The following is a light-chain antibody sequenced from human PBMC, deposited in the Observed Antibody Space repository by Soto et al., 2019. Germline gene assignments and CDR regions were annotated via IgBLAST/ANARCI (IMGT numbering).Light chain of an antibody. CDR3: QQYSSSPPIT. J-gene: IGKJ4*01. Sequence: EIVLTQSPGTLSLSPGERATLSCRASQSVSSSYLAWYQQKPGQAPRLLIYGASSRATGIPDRFSGSGSGTDFTLTIGRLEPEDFAVYYCQQYSSSPPITFGGGTKVEIK. CDR2: GAS. V-gene: IGKV3-20*01. CDR1: QSVSSSY.